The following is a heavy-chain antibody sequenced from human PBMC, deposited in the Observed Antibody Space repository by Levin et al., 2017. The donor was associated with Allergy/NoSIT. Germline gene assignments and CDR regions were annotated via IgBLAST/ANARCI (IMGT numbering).Heavy chain of an antibody. D-gene: IGHD5-18*01. Sequence: SQTLSLTCTVSGGSFNNYYWNWIRQPPGKGLEWIGYISNRGVTNYNPSLQSRVTMSVDTSQNQFSLNLASMTAADTAVYYCARLTGYSCYWYFDLWGRGTLVTVSS. V-gene: IGHV4-59*08. CDR3: ARLTGYSCYWYFDL. CDR1: GGSFNNYY. CDR2: ISNRGVT. J-gene: IGHJ2*01.